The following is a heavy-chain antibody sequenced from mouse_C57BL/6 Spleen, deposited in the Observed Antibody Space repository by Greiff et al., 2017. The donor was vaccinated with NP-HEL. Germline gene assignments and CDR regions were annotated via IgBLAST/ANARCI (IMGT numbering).Heavy chain of an antibody. CDR2: IDPANGNT. J-gene: IGHJ1*03. CDR3: ARTYYYGSSYQDWYFDV. D-gene: IGHD1-1*01. V-gene: IGHV14-3*01. Sequence: VQLKQSVAELVRPGASVKLSCTASGFNIKNTYMHWVKQRPEQGLEWIGRIDPANGNTKYAPKFQGKATITADTSSNTAYLQLSSLTSEDTAIYYCARTYYYGSSYQDWYFDVWGTGTTVTVSS. CDR1: GFNIKNTY.